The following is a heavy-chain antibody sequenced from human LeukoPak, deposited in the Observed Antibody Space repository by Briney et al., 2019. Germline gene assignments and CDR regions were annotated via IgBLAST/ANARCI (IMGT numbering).Heavy chain of an antibody. V-gene: IGHV4-34*01. CDR3: ARSQFPQLRLNWFDP. CDR1: GGSFSGYY. Sequence: SETLSLTCAVYGGSFSGYYWSWIRQPPGKGLEWIGEINHSGSTNYNPSLKSRVTISVDTSKNQFSLKLSSVTAADTAVYYCARSQFPQLRLNWFDPWGQGTLVTVSS. CDR2: INHSGST. J-gene: IGHJ5*02. D-gene: IGHD3-16*01.